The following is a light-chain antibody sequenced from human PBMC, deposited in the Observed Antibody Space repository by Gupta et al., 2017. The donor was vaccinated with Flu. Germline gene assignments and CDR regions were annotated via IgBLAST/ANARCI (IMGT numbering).Light chain of an antibody. CDR3: LQSIQFPFT. Sequence: ISCKSSQSLLHSDVKTYLFWYLQKEGQPPQLLIYEVSNRFSGVPDRISGSGSGTDFTLKISRVEAEDVGIYYCLQSIQFPFTFGGGTKVEIK. CDR1: QSLLHSDVKTY. J-gene: IGKJ4*01. V-gene: IGKV2D-29*01. CDR2: EVS.